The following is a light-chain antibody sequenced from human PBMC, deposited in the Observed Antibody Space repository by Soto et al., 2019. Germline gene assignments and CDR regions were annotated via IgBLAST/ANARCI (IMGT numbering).Light chain of an antibody. CDR2: WAS. Sequence: DIVVTQSPESLAVSLGERATINCRSSQSLLLSSSHENCLAWYQQKPGQPPRLLIYWASTRESGVPDRFSGSASGTDFTSNIRSMPAEDVSHYYCQQYYSPLGTFGQGTKVEIK. CDR3: QQYYSPLGT. J-gene: IGKJ1*01. V-gene: IGKV4-1*01. CDR1: QSLLLSSSHENC.